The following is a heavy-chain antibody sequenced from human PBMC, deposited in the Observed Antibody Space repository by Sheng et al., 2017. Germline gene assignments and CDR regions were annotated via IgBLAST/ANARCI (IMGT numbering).Heavy chain of an antibody. CDR1: GGSISSYY. CDR2: IYYSGST. CDR3: AREPHRYCSSTSCYRGLDGMDV. D-gene: IGHD2-2*02. J-gene: IGHJ6*02. Sequence: QVQLQESGPGLVKPSETLSLTCTVSGGSISSYYWSWIRQPPGKGLEWIGYIYYSGSTNYNPSLKSRVTISVDTSKNQFSLKLSSVTAADTAVYYCAREPHRYCSSTSCYRGLDGMDVWGQGTTVTVSS. V-gene: IGHV4-59*01.